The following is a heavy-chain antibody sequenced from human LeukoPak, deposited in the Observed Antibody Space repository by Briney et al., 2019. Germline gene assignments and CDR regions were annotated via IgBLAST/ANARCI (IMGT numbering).Heavy chain of an antibody. J-gene: IGHJ5*01. D-gene: IGHD3-10*01. Sequence: GGSLRLSCAVSGFTVSDYYMSWVRQAPGQGLGWVSLFSNAGTTSYADSVKGRFTISRDNSNNKLYLQMNSLRAGDTAVYYCASEGFFGSGTYFQSWGHGTLVTVSS. V-gene: IGHV3-53*01. CDR1: GFTVSDYY. CDR2: FSNAGTT. CDR3: ASEGFFGSGTYFQS.